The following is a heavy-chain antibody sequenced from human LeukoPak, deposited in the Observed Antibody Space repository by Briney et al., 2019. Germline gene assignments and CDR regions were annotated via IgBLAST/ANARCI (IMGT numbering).Heavy chain of an antibody. Sequence: GGSLRLSCAASGFTFSNYWMSWVRQAPEKGLEWVANIKPDGSEKNYVDSLKGRFTISRDNAKNSLYLQMSSLRGEDTAVYFCARSGVAGAGDYWGQGTLVTVSS. CDR1: GFTFSNYW. V-gene: IGHV3-7*01. J-gene: IGHJ4*02. D-gene: IGHD6-13*01. CDR2: IKPDGSEK. CDR3: ARSGVAGAGDY.